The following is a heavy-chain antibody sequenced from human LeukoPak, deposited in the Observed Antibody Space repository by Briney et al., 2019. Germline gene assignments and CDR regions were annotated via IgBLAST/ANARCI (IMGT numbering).Heavy chain of an antibody. CDR2: ISRSSTTI. CDR3: AKDRKYYGSGNYYYMDV. Sequence: GGSLRLTCAASGFTFSSYSMNWVRQAPGKGLEWVSYISRSSTTIYYADSVKGRITISRDNAKNSLYLHMNSLRAEDTAVYYCAKDRKYYGSGNYYYMDVWGKGTTVTISS. V-gene: IGHV3-48*01. CDR1: GFTFSSYS. D-gene: IGHD3-10*01. J-gene: IGHJ6*03.